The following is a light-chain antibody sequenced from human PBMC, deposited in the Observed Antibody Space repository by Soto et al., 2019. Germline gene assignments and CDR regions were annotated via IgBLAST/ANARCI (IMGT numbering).Light chain of an antibody. CDR1: TSNLGAGYD. Sequence: QSVLTQPPSVSGAPGQRVTLSCTGNTSNLGAGYDVRWYQQLPGEAPKLVIFGNRNRPSGVPERFSGSKSGTSASLAITGLQAEDEADYYCQAYDYSLTAAVFGGGTKLTVL. V-gene: IGLV1-40*01. CDR2: GNR. J-gene: IGLJ3*02. CDR3: QAYDYSLTAAV.